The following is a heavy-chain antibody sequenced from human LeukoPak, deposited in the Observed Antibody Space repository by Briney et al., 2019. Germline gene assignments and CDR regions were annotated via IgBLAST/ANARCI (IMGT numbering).Heavy chain of an antibody. CDR2: IYYDGNT. Sequence: KPSETLSLTCTVSGGSISSSSYYWGWIRQPPGKGLEWLGSIYYDGNTYFNPSLKSRLTISVDTSKNQFSLTLSSVTAADTAVYYCASHLWFGELNWFDPWGQGTLVTVSS. CDR3: ASHLWFGELNWFDP. CDR1: GGSISSSSYY. V-gene: IGHV4-39*01. J-gene: IGHJ5*02. D-gene: IGHD3-10*01.